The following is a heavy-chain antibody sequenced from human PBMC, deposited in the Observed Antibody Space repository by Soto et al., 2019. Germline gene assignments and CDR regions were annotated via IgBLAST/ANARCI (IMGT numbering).Heavy chain of an antibody. CDR2: ISYDGSNK. Sequence: QVQLVESGGGVVQPGRSLRLSCAASGFTFSSYAMHWVRQAPGKGLEWVAVISYDGSNKYYADSVKGRFIISRDNSKNPMNLQMNSLRAEDTAVYYCARPLWRDDYNWGYFDLWGRGTLVTVSS. V-gene: IGHV3-30-3*01. D-gene: IGHD4-4*01. CDR3: ARPLWRDDYNWGYFDL. CDR1: GFTFSSYA. J-gene: IGHJ2*01.